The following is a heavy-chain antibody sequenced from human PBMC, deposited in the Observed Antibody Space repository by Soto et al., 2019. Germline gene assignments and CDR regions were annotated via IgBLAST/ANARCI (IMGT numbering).Heavy chain of an antibody. J-gene: IGHJ4*02. D-gene: IGHD3-3*01. V-gene: IGHV1-8*01. CDR1: GYTFTSYD. Sequence: ASVKVSCKASGYTFTSYDINWVLQATGQGLEWMGWMNPNSGNTGYAQKFQGRVTMTRNTSISTAYMELSSLRSEDTAVYYCARTYYDFWSGYHFDYWGQGTLVTVSS. CDR3: ARTYYDFWSGYHFDY. CDR2: MNPNSGNT.